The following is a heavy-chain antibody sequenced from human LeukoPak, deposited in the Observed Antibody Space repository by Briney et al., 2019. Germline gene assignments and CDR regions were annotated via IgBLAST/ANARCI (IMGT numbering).Heavy chain of an antibody. J-gene: IGHJ4*02. CDR1: GLTFSSYG. Sequence: PGGSLRLSCAASGLTFSSYGMPWVRQAPGKGLEWVAFIRYDGTNKYYADSVKGRFTISRDNSKNTLYLQMNSLRAEDTAVYCCANILGASYSGFDYGDYWGQGTLVTVSS. CDR2: IRYDGTNK. V-gene: IGHV3-30*02. D-gene: IGHD5-12*01. CDR3: ANILGASYSGFDYGDY.